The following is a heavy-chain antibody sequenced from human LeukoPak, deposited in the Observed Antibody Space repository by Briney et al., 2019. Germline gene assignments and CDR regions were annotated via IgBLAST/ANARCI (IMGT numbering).Heavy chain of an antibody. CDR1: GGSISSYY. CDR2: IYYSGST. D-gene: IGHD2-21*02. J-gene: IGHJ4*02. CDR3: ARAPPCGGDCYSAHFDY. V-gene: IGHV4-59*01. Sequence: SETLSLTCTVSGGSISSYYWSWIRQPPGKGLEWIGYIYYSGSTNYNPSLKSRVTKSVDTSKNQFSLKLSSVTAADTAVYYCARAPPCGGDCYSAHFDYWGQGTLVTVSS.